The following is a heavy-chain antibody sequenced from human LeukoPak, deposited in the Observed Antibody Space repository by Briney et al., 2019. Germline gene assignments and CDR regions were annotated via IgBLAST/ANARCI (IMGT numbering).Heavy chain of an antibody. J-gene: IGHJ6*02. Sequence: GESLKISCKGSGYSFTSYWIGWVRQMPGKGLEWMGIIYPGDSDTRYSPSFQGQVTISADKSISTAYLQWRSLTASDTAMYYCASQEQIAVAGTDYYYYGMDVWGQGTTVTVSS. D-gene: IGHD6-19*01. V-gene: IGHV5-51*01. CDR2: IYPGDSDT. CDR3: ASQEQIAVAGTDYYYYGMDV. CDR1: GYSFTSYW.